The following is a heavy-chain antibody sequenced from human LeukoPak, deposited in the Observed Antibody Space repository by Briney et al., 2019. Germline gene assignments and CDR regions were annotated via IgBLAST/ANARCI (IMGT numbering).Heavy chain of an antibody. D-gene: IGHD2-2*01. J-gene: IGHJ4*02. CDR3: AGARDTSWHNFDN. Sequence: GGSLRLSCAASGVTFSSHAMHWVRQAPGKGLEWVAVISYDGNTKYYADSVRGRFTISRDNSKNTLYLQVNSLRTEDTAVYYCAGARDTSWHNFDNWGQGTLVIVSS. CDR1: GVTFSSHA. V-gene: IGHV3-30-3*01. CDR2: ISYDGNTK.